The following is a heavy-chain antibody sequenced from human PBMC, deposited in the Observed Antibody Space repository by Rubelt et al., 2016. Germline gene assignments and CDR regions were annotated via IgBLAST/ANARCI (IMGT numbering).Heavy chain of an antibody. CDR3: AKGTGPRRGGTDY. Sequence: EVQLLESGGGLVQPGGSLRLSCAASGFTFSSYAMSWVRQAPGKGLEWVAAISGSGGSTYYADSVKGRLTTHGENSKNTRYLQMNSLRAEDTAVYYCAKGTGPRRGGTDYWGQGTLVTVSS. V-gene: IGHV3-23*01. D-gene: IGHD3/OR15-3a*01. J-gene: IGHJ4*02. CDR2: ISGSGGST. CDR1: GFTFSSYA.